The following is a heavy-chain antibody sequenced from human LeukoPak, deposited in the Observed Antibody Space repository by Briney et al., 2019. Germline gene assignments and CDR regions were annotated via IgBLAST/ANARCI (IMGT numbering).Heavy chain of an antibody. Sequence: SETLSLTCAVYGGSFSGYYWSWIRQPPGKGLEWIGEINHSGSTNYNPSLKSRVTISVDTSKNQFSLKLSSVTAADTAVYYCARGWRILFNWFDPWGQGTLVTVSS. CDR2: INHSGST. CDR1: GGSFSGYY. V-gene: IGHV4-34*01. CDR3: ARGWRILFNWFDP. D-gene: IGHD2/OR15-2a*01. J-gene: IGHJ5*02.